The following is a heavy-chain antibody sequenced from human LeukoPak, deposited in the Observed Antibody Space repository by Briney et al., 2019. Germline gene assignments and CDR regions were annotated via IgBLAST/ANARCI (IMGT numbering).Heavy chain of an antibody. D-gene: IGHD2-8*02. V-gene: IGHV3-30*04. CDR3: VRELTSGARFDF. J-gene: IGHJ4*01. CDR2: ISSDGNTH. CDR1: GVTFTDYS. Sequence: GGSLRLSCVASGVTFTDYSFNWIRQPPGKGMEWVAIISSDGNTHSYADPLNGRFTISRDNFRDTVFLELTTLRPEDTGLYYCVRELTSGARFDFWGPGTLVTVSS.